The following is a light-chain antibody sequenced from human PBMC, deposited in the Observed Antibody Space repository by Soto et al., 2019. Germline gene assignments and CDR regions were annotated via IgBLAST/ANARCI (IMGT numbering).Light chain of an antibody. CDR1: SSNIGRNP. J-gene: IGLJ3*02. V-gene: IGLV1-47*02. CDR3: SAWDDSLSGPV. CDR2: TND. Sequence: QSVLTQPPSASRTPGQRVTISCSGSSSNIGRNPVYWYQQVPGTAPKLLFYTNDQRPSGVPDRFSGSKSGTSASLAISGLRSQDEDDYYCSAWDDSLSGPVFGGGTQLTVL.